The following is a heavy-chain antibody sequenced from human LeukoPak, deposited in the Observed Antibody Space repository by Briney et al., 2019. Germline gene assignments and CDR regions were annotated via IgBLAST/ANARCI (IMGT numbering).Heavy chain of an antibody. V-gene: IGHV1-8*01. D-gene: IGHD3-3*01. J-gene: IGHJ6*02. CDR1: GYTFTSYD. CDR3: ARGPQQVTIFGVVIQYYYYYGMDV. CDR2: MNPNSGNT. Sequence: ASVKVSCKASGYTFTSYDINWVRQATGQGLERMGWMNPNSGNTGYAQKFQGRVTMTRNTSISTAYMELSSLRSEDTAVYYCARGPQQVTIFGVVIQYYYYYGMDVWGQGTTVTVSS.